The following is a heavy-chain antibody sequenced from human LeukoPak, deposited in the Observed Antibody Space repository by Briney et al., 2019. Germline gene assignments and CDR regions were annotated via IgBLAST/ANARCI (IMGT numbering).Heavy chain of an antibody. Sequence: SETLSLTCTVSGGSISSSSYNWGWIRQPPGKGLEWIGSIYNSETTSYNPSLKSRVTISIDTSKSQVSLKLSSVTAADTAVYYCATHEYSSSFDYWGQGNLVTVSS. CDR2: IYNSETT. CDR3: ATHEYSSSFDY. CDR1: GGSISSSSYN. J-gene: IGHJ4*02. D-gene: IGHD6-6*01. V-gene: IGHV4-39*07.